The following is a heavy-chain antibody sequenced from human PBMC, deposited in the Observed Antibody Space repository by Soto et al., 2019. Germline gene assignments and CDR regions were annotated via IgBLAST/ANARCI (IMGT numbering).Heavy chain of an antibody. CDR3: ARGQDSYYYYYGMDV. V-gene: IGHV1-2*02. D-gene: IGHD2-15*01. J-gene: IGHJ6*02. Sequence: ASVKISCKASGYTFTGYYMHWVRQAPGQGLEWMGWINSNSGGTNYAQKFQVRVTMTRDTPTSTAYMELSRLRSDDTAVYYCARGQDSYYYYYGMDVWCQGTTVTVSS. CDR2: INSNSGGT. CDR1: GYTFTGYY.